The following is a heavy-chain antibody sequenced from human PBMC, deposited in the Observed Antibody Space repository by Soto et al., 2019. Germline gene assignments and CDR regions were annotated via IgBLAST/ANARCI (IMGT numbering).Heavy chain of an antibody. CDR2: ISAYNGNT. D-gene: IGHD2-21*02. CDR3: ACGVSRGNRDCCKDLAF. J-gene: IGHJ6*01. V-gene: IGHV1-18*01. Sequence: SVEASCKASGYTFTSYAISSVRQENEQGLEWMGWISAYNGNTNYAQKLQGRVTMTTDTSTSTAYMELRSLRSDDTAVYYCACGVSRGNRDCCKDLAFWGKGSTVLGFS. CDR1: GYTFTSYA.